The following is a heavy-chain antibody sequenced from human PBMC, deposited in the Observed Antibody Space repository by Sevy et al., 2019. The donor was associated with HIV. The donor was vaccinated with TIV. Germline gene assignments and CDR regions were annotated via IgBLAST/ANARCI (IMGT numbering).Heavy chain of an antibody. CDR2: IYYSGST. Sequence: SETLSLTCTVSGGSISSSSYYWGWIRQPPGKGLEWIGSIYYSGSTYYHPSLKSRVTISVDTSKNQFSLKLSSVTAADTAVYYCARRDFGGGSSSYFDYWGQGTLVTVSS. CDR3: ARRDFGGGSSSYFDY. CDR1: GGSISSSSYY. J-gene: IGHJ4*02. D-gene: IGHD3-10*01. V-gene: IGHV4-39*01.